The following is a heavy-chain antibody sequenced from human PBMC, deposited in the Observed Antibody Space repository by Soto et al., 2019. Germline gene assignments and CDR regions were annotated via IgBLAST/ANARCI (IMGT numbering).Heavy chain of an antibody. CDR1: GFGFTNSW. V-gene: IGHV3-15*07. CDR2: IKSKNDGGTT. CDR3: TSAGQYCTSTTCKAY. J-gene: IGHJ4*02. Sequence: GSLRLSCASSGFGFTNSWMNWVRQAPGKGLEWVGRIKSKNDGGTTDYAAPVQGRFTISRDDSKTTIYLQMISLKTEDTAVYYCTSAGQYCTSTTCKAYWGQGTPVTVSS. D-gene: IGHD2-2*01.